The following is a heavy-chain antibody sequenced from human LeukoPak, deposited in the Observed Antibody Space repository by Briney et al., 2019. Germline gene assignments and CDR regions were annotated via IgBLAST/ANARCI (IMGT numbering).Heavy chain of an antibody. CDR1: GGSFSGYY. V-gene: IGHV4-34*01. Sequence: SETLSLTCAVYGGSFSGYYWSWIRQPPGRGLEWIGEINHSGSTNYNPSLKSRVTISVDTSKNQFSLKLSSVTAADTAVYYCARCRPGRRYFDYWGQGTLVTVSS. J-gene: IGHJ4*02. CDR3: ARCRPGRRYFDY. CDR2: INHSGST. D-gene: IGHD5/OR15-5a*01.